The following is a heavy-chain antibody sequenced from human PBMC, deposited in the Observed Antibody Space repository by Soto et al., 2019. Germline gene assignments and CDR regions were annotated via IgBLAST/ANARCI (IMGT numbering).Heavy chain of an antibody. Sequence: SQTLSLTCAISGDNVSSNSASSNWIRQSPSRGLEWLGRTYYRSKWYSEYTLSVKSRITINPDTSKNQFSLHLNSVTPEDTAVYYRARTNRYLDYCGQGILVTVSS. J-gene: IGHJ4*02. CDR2: TYYRSKWYS. CDR3: ARTNRYLDY. V-gene: IGHV6-1*01. CDR1: GDNVSSNSAS.